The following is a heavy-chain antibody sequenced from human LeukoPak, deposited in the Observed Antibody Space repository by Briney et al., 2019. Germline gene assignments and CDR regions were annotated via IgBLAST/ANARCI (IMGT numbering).Heavy chain of an antibody. CDR3: AKAPYYYGSGSYYSMVVGFDY. J-gene: IGHJ4*02. Sequence: GRSLRLSCAASGFTFSSYGMHWVRQAPGKGLGWVAVISYDGSNKYYADSVKGRFTISRDNSKNTLYLQMNSLRAEDTAVYYCAKAPYYYGSGSYYSMVVGFDYWGQGTLVTVSS. V-gene: IGHV3-30*18. D-gene: IGHD3-10*01. CDR1: GFTFSSYG. CDR2: ISYDGSNK.